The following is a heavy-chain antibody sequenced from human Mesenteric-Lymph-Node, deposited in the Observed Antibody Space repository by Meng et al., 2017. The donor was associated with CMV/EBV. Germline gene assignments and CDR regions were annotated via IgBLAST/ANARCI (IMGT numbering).Heavy chain of an antibody. J-gene: IGHJ4*02. Sequence: GESLKISCAASGFTFSKYYMHWVRQAPGKGLVWVSYIKPDGTYTTYADSVRGRFTISRDNAKNTLYLQMNSLRAEDTAVYYCARSAIPYPYFDYWGQGTLVTVSS. V-gene: IGHV3-74*01. D-gene: IGHD5-18*01. CDR2: IKPDGTYT. CDR3: ARSAIPYPYFDY. CDR1: GFTFSKYY.